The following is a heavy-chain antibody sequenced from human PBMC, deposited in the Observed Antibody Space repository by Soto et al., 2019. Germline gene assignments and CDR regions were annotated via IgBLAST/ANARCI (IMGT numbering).Heavy chain of an antibody. J-gene: IGHJ1*01. D-gene: IGHD4-17*01. V-gene: IGHV4-31*03. CDR3: ARAVRP. Sequence: QVQLQDSGPGLVKPSQTLSLTCTVSGGSLRSDGYYWSWTRQHPGKGLECIGYSDYSGSTYYNPSVKSRVTISVDTSKQQFSLKLSSVTAASTAVYYWARAVRPWGPGTMVTVSS. CDR1: GGSLRSDGYY. CDR2: SDYSGST.